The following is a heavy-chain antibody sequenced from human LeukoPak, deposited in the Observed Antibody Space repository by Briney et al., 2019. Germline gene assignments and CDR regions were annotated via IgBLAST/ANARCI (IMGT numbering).Heavy chain of an antibody. CDR1: EFTFSDYY. Sequence: PGGSLRLSCAASEFTFSDYYMSWIRQAPGKGLEWVSYISSSGSTIYYADSVKGRFTISRDNAKNSLYLQMNSLRAEDTAVYYCAREVLSGSYFDYWGQGTLVTVSS. V-gene: IGHV3-11*01. J-gene: IGHJ4*02. D-gene: IGHD1-26*01. CDR3: AREVLSGSYFDY. CDR2: ISSSGSTI.